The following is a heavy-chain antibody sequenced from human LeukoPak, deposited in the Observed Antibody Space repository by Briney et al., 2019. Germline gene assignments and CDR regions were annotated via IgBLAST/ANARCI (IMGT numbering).Heavy chain of an antibody. CDR1: GGTFSSYA. J-gene: IGHJ3*01. CDR2: IIPIFGTA. Sequence: GASVKVSCKASGGTFSSYAISWVRQAPGQGLEWMGGIIPIFGTANYAQKFQGRVTITADVSTSTAYMELSSLRSEDTAVYYCAKDPRLCGGDCFTTIDFWGQGTMVTVSP. V-gene: IGHV1-69*13. CDR3: AKDPRLCGGDCFTTIDF. D-gene: IGHD2-21*02.